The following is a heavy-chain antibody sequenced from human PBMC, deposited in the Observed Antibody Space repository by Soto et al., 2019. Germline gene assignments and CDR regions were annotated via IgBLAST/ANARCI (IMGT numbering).Heavy chain of an antibody. J-gene: IGHJ4*02. Sequence: ASVKVSCKVSGYTLTELSMHWVRQAPGKGLEWMGGFDPEDGETIYAQKFQGRITMTRDASTSTVYMELRSLTSEDTAVYYCERDVIGHDNYETIGYYFDHWGQGTLVTVSS. V-gene: IGHV1-24*01. CDR3: ERDVIGHDNYETIGYYFDH. D-gene: IGHD3-22*01. CDR1: GYTLTELS. CDR2: FDPEDGET.